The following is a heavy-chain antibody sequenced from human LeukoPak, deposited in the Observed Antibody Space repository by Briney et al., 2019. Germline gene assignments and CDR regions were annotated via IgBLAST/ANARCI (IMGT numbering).Heavy chain of an antibody. CDR3: ARFGSRRYFDWLPEVDY. CDR1: GYTFTSFG. Sequence: ASVKVSCKASGYTFTSFGISWVRQAPGQGLEWMGWISAYNANTNFAQNLQGRVTMTTDTSTSTAYMELRSLRSDDTAVYYCARFGSRRYFDWLPEVDYWGQGTLVTVSS. V-gene: IGHV1-18*01. CDR2: ISAYNANT. D-gene: IGHD3-9*01. J-gene: IGHJ4*02.